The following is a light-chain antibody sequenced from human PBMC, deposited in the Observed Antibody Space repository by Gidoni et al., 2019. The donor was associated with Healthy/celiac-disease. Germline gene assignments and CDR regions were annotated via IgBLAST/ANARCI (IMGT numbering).Light chain of an antibody. CDR1: QSVSSY. J-gene: IGKJ4*01. V-gene: IGKV3-11*01. CDR2: DAF. Sequence: EIVLTQSPATLSLSPGERATLSCRASQSVSSYLAWYQQKPGQAPRRLIYDAFNRATGIPARFSGSGSGTDFTLTISSLEPEDFAVYYCQQRTNWPALTFGGGTKVEIK. CDR3: QQRTNWPALT.